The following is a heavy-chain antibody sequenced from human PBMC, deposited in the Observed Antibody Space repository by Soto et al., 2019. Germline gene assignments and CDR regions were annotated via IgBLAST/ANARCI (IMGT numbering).Heavy chain of an antibody. CDR2: ISAHNGNT. J-gene: IGHJ4*02. CDR3: ARGRYGDY. CDR1: GYIFTTYG. Sequence: QVHLVQSGAEVKKPGASVKVSCKGSGYIFTTYGITWVRQAPGQGLEWMGWISAHNGNTNYAQKLQGRVTVTRDTSTSTAYMELRNLRSDDTAVSYCARGRYGDYWGQGALVTVSS. D-gene: IGHD1-1*01. V-gene: IGHV1-18*01.